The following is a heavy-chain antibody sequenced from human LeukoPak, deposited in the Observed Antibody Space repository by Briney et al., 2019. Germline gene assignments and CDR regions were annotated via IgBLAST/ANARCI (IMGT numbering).Heavy chain of an antibody. D-gene: IGHD2-15*01. CDR1: GYTFTGYY. CDR3: ARDRRCSGGSCYSGVFDY. CDR2: INPNSGGT. J-gene: IGHJ4*02. Sequence: GASVKVSCKASGYTFTGYYMHWVRQAPGQGLEWMGWINPNSGGTNYAQKFQGRVTMTRDTPISTAYMELSRLRSDDTAVYYCARDRRCSGGSCYSGVFDYWGQGTLVTVSS. V-gene: IGHV1-2*02.